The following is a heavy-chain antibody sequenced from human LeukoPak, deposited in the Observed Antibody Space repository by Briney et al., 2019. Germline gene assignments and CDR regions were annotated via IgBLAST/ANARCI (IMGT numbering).Heavy chain of an antibody. D-gene: IGHD3-22*01. Sequence: GGSLRLSCAASGFTFSSYAMSWVRQAPGKGLEWVSAISGSGGSTYYADSVKGRFTISRDNSKNTLYLQMNSLRAEDTAVYYCAKSLYYYDSSGYFICDYWGQGTLVTVSS. J-gene: IGHJ4*02. CDR3: AKSLYYYDSSGYFICDY. CDR1: GFTFSSYA. CDR2: ISGSGGST. V-gene: IGHV3-23*01.